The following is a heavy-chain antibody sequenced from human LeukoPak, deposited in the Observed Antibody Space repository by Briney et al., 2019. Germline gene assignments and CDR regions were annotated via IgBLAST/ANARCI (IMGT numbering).Heavy chain of an antibody. CDR1: GFTISNYN. D-gene: IGHD3-10*01. CDR2: ISTSGII. CDR3: ARDDPNWDPSSYYFDS. J-gene: IGHJ4*02. V-gene: IGHV3-48*02. Sequence: GGSLRLSCAASGFTISNYNMDWVRQAPGKGLEWISYISTSGIIYYADSVRSRFTISRDNAKNSLYLQMNSLRDEDTAVYYCARDDPNWDPSSYYFDSWGQGVLVTVSS.